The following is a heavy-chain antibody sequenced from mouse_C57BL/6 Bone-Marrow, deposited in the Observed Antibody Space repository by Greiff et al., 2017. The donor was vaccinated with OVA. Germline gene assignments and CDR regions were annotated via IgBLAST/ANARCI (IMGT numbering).Heavy chain of an antibody. CDR2: IYPRSGNT. Sequence: VQLQQSGAELARPGASVKLSCKASGYTFTSYGISWVKQRTGQGLEWTGEIYPRSGNTYYNEKFKGKATLTADKSSSTAYMELRSLTSEDSAVYFCARCPIYDGYYDWYFDVWGTGTTVTVSS. D-gene: IGHD2-3*01. CDR1: GYTFTSYG. V-gene: IGHV1-81*01. J-gene: IGHJ1*03. CDR3: ARCPIYDGYYDWYFDV.